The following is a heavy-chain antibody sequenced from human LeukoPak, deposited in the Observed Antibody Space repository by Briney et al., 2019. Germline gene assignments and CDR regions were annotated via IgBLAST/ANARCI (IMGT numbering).Heavy chain of an antibody. D-gene: IGHD3-10*01. CDR1: GFTFTNYA. J-gene: IGHJ4*01. V-gene: IGHV3-23*01. CDR3: ARAVYYSNYLGY. Sequence: GGSLRLSCAASGFTFTNYAMSWVRQAPGKGLEWVSVISGSGSSTNYADSVKGRFTISRDNAKNTLYLQMNSLRAEDTAMYYCARAVYYSNYLGYWGQGTLVTVSS. CDR2: ISGSGSST.